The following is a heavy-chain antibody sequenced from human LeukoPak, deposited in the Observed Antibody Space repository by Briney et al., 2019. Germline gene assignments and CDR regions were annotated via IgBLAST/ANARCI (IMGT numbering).Heavy chain of an antibody. CDR2: TYYRSKWYN. CDR3: AREVWYYYGSGSRNWFDL. V-gene: IGHV6-1*01. D-gene: IGHD3-10*01. Sequence: SQTLSLTCAISGESVSSNSAAWNWIRQSPSRGLEWLGRTYYRSKWYNDYAVSVKSRITINPDTSKNQFSLQLNSVTPEDTAVYYCAREVWYYYGSGSRNWFDLWGQGTLVTVSS. J-gene: IGHJ5*02. CDR1: GESVSSNSAA.